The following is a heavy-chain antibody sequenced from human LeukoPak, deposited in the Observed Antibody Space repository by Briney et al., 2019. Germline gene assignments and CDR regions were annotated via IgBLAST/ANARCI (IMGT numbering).Heavy chain of an antibody. CDR3: AKVLATAMENPTDY. Sequence: GRSLRLSCAASGFTFSSYAMSWVRQAPGKGLEWVSAISGSGGSTYYADSVKGRFTISRDNSKNTLYLQMNSLRAEDTAVYYCAKVLATAMENPTDYWGQGTLVTVSS. D-gene: IGHD5-18*01. J-gene: IGHJ4*02. V-gene: IGHV3-23*01. CDR1: GFTFSSYA. CDR2: ISGSGGST.